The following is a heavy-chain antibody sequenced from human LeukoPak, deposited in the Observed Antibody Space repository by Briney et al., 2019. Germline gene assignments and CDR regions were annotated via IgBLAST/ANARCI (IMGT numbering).Heavy chain of an antibody. CDR2: IYHSGST. V-gene: IGHV4-38-2*01. D-gene: IGHD2-15*01. CDR3: ARGGYCSGGSCYPLYYFDY. CDR1: GYSISNGYY. Sequence: SETLSLTCAVSGYSISNGYYWGWIRQPPGKGLEWIGNIYHSGSTYYNPSLKSRVTISLDTSKNQFSLKLSSVTAADTAAYYCARGGYCSGGSCYPLYYFDYWGRGTLVTVSS. J-gene: IGHJ4*02.